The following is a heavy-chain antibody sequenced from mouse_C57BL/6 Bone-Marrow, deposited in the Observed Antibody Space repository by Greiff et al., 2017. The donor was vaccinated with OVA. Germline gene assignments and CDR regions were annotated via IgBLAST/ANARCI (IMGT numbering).Heavy chain of an antibody. V-gene: IGHV1-4*01. D-gene: IGHD1-1*01. CDR2: INPSSGYT. CDR1: GYTFTSYT. CDR3: AHFYYGSSYGYFDV. J-gene: IGHJ1*03. Sequence: VQRVESGAELARPGASVTMSCKASGYTFTSYTMHWVKQRPGQGLEWIGYINPSSGYTKYNQKFKDKATLTADKSSSTAYMQLSSLTTEDSADYYCAHFYYGSSYGYFDVWGTGTTVTVSS.